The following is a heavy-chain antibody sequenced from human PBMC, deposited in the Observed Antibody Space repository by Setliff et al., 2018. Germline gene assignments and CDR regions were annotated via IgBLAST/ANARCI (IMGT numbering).Heavy chain of an antibody. Sequence: PGESLKISCKASGYSFTSYSIGWVRQMPGKGLEWMGIIYAGDSATRYSPSFQGQVTISADKSISTAYLQWSSLKASDTAMYYCARPRYSSTWYEVGAFDICGQGTMVTVSS. CDR3: ARPRYSSTWYEVGAFDI. V-gene: IGHV5-51*01. D-gene: IGHD6-13*01. CDR2: IYAGDSAT. CDR1: GYSFTSYS. J-gene: IGHJ3*02.